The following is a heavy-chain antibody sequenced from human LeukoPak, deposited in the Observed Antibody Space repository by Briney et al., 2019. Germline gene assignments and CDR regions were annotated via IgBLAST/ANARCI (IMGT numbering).Heavy chain of an antibody. CDR3: AIHPQDTAMDPDYYYYYGMDV. CDR2: IIPILGIA. V-gene: IGHV1-69*04. Sequence: SVKVSCKASGGTFSSYAISWVRQAPGQGLEWMGRIIPILGIANYAQKFQGRVTITADKSTSTAYMELSSLRSEDTAVYYCAIHPQDTAMDPDYYYYYGMDVWGQGTTVTVSS. CDR1: GGTFSSYA. J-gene: IGHJ6*02. D-gene: IGHD5-18*01.